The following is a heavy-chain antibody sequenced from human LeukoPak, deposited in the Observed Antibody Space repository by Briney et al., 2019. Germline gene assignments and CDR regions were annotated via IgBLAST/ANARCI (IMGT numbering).Heavy chain of an antibody. CDR3: ARGATGNFDY. CDR2: IYYSGST. V-gene: IGHV4-39*01. D-gene: IGHD1-26*01. J-gene: IGHJ4*02. CDR1: GGSISSSSYF. Sequence: RASETLSLTCTVSGGSISSSSYFRDWIRQPPGKGLEWIGSIYYSGSTYYNPSLKSRVTISVDTSKNQFSLKLSSVTAADTAVYYCARGATGNFDYWGQGTLVTVSS.